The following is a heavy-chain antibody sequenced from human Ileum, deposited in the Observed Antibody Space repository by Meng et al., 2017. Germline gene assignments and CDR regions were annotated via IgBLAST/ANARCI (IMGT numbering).Heavy chain of an antibody. Sequence: GSLRLSCTVSGCSISSGYYWGWIRQPPGKGLEWIGSIYHSGSTYYNPSLKSRVTISVDTSKNQFSLKLSSVTAADTAVYYCARDAYYYGSGSGFYWGQGTLVTVSS. J-gene: IGHJ4*02. CDR1: GCSISSGYY. D-gene: IGHD3-10*01. V-gene: IGHV4-38-2*02. CDR3: ARDAYYYGSGSGFY. CDR2: IYHSGST.